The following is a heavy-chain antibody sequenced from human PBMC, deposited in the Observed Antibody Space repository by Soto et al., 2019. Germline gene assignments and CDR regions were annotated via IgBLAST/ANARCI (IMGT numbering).Heavy chain of an antibody. D-gene: IGHD1-20*01. CDR3: AKSLNNWNPNPGFDY. J-gene: IGHJ4*02. V-gene: IGHV3-23*01. CDR2: ISGSGGST. CDR1: GFTFSSYA. Sequence: PGGSLSLSCAASGFTFSSYAMSWVRQAPGKGLEWVSAISGSGGSTYYADSVKGRFTISRDNSKNTLYLQMNSLRAEDTAVYYCAKSLNNWNPNPGFDYWGQGTLVTVSS.